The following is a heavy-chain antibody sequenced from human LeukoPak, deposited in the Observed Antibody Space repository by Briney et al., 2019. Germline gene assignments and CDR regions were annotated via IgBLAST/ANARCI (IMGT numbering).Heavy chain of an antibody. Sequence: SETLSLTCTVSGGSISSYYWSWIRQPAGKGLEWIGRIYTSGSTNYNPSLKSRVTMSVDTSKNQFSLKLSSVTAADTAVYYCARDRPMVRGVHNWFDPWGQGTLVTVSP. CDR3: ARDRPMVRGVHNWFDP. V-gene: IGHV4-4*07. D-gene: IGHD3-10*01. CDR1: GGSISSYY. CDR2: IYTSGST. J-gene: IGHJ5*02.